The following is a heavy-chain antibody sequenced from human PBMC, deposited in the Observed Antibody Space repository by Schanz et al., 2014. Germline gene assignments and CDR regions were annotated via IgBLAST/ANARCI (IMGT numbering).Heavy chain of an antibody. CDR3: AKGSRSGSKVMDV. Sequence: VQLLESGGGLVQPGGSLRLSCAASGFTFSTSAMSWVRQVPGKGLEWVAVIWYDGSNKYYADSVKGRFTISRDNSKNTLYLQMNSLRPEDTALYYCAKGSRSGSKVMDVWGKGTTVTVSS. V-gene: IGHV3-30*02. D-gene: IGHD3-10*01. CDR1: GFTFSTSA. CDR2: IWYDGSNK. J-gene: IGHJ6*03.